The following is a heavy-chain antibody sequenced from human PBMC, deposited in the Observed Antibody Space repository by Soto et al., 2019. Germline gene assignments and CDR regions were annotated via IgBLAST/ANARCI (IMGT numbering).Heavy chain of an antibody. D-gene: IGHD6-6*01. CDR3: ARDPVVPFFTGPSFDY. V-gene: IGHV3-11*06. CDR2: ISSSSSYT. CDR1: GFTFSDYY. Sequence: GGSLRLSCAASGFTFSDYYMSWIRQAPGKGLEWVSYISSSSSYTNYADSEKGRFTISRDNAKNSLYLQMNSLRAEDTAVYYCARDPVVPFFTGPSFDYWGQGTLVTVSS. J-gene: IGHJ4*02.